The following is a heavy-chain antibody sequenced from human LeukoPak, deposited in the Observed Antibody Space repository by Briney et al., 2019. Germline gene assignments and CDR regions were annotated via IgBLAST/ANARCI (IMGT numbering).Heavy chain of an antibody. CDR3: VRGRFSRSGWYDY. Sequence: SETLSLTCTVSGGSISSTSYYWGWIRQPPGKGLEWIGEINHSGSTNYSPSLKSRVTISVDTSKNQFSLKLSSVTAADTAVYYCVRGRFSRSGWYDYWGQGTLATVSS. CDR2: INHSGST. D-gene: IGHD6-19*01. V-gene: IGHV4-39*07. CDR1: GGSISSTSYY. J-gene: IGHJ4*02.